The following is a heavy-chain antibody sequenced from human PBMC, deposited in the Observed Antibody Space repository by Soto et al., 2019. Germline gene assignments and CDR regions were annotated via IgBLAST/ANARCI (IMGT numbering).Heavy chain of an antibody. CDR2: IYWDDDK. Sequence: GPTLGNPTQTLTLTCTFSGFSLSNIGVGVGWIRQPPGKALEWLALIYWDDDKRYSPSPKSRLTVTKDTSKNQVVLTMTNMDPVDTATYYCVQSRCGGDCLQSYSSHSYYGLDVWGQGTTVTVSS. J-gene: IGHJ6*02. CDR1: GFSLSNIGVG. CDR3: VQSRCGGDCLQSYSSHSYYGLDV. D-gene: IGHD2-21*02. V-gene: IGHV2-5*02.